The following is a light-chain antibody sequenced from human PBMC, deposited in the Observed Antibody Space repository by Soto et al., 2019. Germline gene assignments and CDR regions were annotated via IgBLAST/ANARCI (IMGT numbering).Light chain of an antibody. CDR1: QIFSSTS. V-gene: IGKV3-20*01. J-gene: IGKJ1*01. Sequence: EVVLTQSPGTLSLSPGERATLSCRASQIFSSTSLAWYQQKPGQAPRLLIYGASRRATGFPARFSGSGSGTDFTLTISSLQSEDFAVYYCQQYDNWPWTFGQGTKVDIK. CDR3: QQYDNWPWT. CDR2: GAS.